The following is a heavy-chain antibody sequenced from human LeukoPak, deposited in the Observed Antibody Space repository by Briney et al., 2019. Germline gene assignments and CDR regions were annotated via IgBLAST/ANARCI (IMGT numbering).Heavy chain of an antibody. CDR2: ISSSSSYI. J-gene: IGHJ6*02. V-gene: IGHV3-21*01. Sequence: GGPLRLSCAASGFTFSSYSMNWVRQAPGKGLEWVSSISSSSSYIYYADSVKGRFTISRDNAKNSLYLQMNSLRAEDTAVYYCARARGVIIHYYYYGMDVWGQGTTVTVSS. CDR1: GFTFSSYS. D-gene: IGHD3-10*01. CDR3: ARARGVIIHYYYYGMDV.